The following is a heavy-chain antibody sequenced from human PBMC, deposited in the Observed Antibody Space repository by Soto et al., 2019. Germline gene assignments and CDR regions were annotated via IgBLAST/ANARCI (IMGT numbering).Heavy chain of an antibody. Sequence: GGSLRLSCAASGFTVSSNYMNWVRQAPGKGLEWVSVIYSGGSTYYADSVKGRFTISRDNSKNTLYLQMNSLRAEDTAVYYCARDVNYDFWSGSDVWGKGTTVTVSS. CDR3: ARDVNYDFWSGSDV. D-gene: IGHD3-3*01. J-gene: IGHJ6*04. CDR2: IYSGGST. V-gene: IGHV3-66*01. CDR1: GFTVSSNY.